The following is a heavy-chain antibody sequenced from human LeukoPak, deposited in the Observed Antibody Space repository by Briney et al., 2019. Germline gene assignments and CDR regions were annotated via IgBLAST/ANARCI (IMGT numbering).Heavy chain of an antibody. J-gene: IGHJ6*02. CDR1: GFSFRNYA. Sequence: HPGGSLRLSCVASGFSFRNYAIHWVRQAPGKGLEYVSVINTDGRITYYADSVKGRFTISRDNSKNTLYMQMNSLRAEDTAVYYCAKSKGGGFDWSNYYYGMDVWGQGTTVTVSS. D-gene: IGHD3-9*01. V-gene: IGHV3-64*02. CDR2: INTDGRIT. CDR3: AKSKGGGFDWSNYYYGMDV.